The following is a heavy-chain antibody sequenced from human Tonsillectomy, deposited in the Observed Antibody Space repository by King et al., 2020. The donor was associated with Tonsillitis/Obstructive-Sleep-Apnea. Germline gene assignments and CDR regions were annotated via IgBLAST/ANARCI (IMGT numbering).Heavy chain of an antibody. Sequence: VQLVESGGGVVQPGRSLRLSCAASGFTFSSYAMHWVRQAPGKGLEWVAVISYDGSNKYYADSVKGRFTISRDNSKNTLYLQMNSLRAEDTAVYYCAREGDYGSETDSFDYLGQGTLVTVSS. CDR2: ISYDGSNK. J-gene: IGHJ4*02. CDR1: GFTFSSYA. V-gene: IGHV3-30*04. D-gene: IGHD3-10*01. CDR3: AREGDYGSETDSFDY.